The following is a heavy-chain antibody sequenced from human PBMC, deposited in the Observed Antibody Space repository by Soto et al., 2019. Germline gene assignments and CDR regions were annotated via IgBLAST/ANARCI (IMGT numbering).Heavy chain of an antibody. V-gene: IGHV3-53*05. CDR3: ARDLSGNLRTNLPHQNQPGDYYYYGMDV. Sequence: GESLKISCAASGCTVSSIYMNWVRQAPGKGLEWVSVIYSGGSTYYADSVKGRFTISRDNSKNTLYLQMNSLRAEDTAVYYCARDLSGNLRTNLPHQNQPGDYYYYGMDVWGQGTTVTVSS. CDR2: IYSGGST. D-gene: IGHD1-1*01. CDR1: GCTVSSIY. J-gene: IGHJ6*02.